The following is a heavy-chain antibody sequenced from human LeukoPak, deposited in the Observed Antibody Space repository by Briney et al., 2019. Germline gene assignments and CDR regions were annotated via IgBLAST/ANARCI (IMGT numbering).Heavy chain of an antibody. CDR3: ARGPSRITIFGVVTEYFQH. Sequence: SETLSLTCTVSGGSLSSYYWSWIRQPPGKGLEWIGYIYYSGSTNYNPSLKSRVTISVDTSKNQFSLKLSSVTAADTAVYYCARGPSRITIFGVVTEYFQHWGQGTLVTVSA. CDR2: IYYSGST. D-gene: IGHD3-3*01. J-gene: IGHJ1*01. V-gene: IGHV4-59*01. CDR1: GGSLSSYY.